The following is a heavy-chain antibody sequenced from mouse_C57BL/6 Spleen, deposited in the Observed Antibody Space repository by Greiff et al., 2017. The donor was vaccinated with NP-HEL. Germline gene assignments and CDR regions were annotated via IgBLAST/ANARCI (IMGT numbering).Heavy chain of an antibody. CDR2: ISYDGSN. J-gene: IGHJ2*01. Sequence: EVQLQESGPGLVKPSQSLSLTCSVTGYSITSGYYWNWIRQFPGNKLEWMGYISYDGSNNYNPSLKNRISITRDTSKNQFFLKLNSVTTEDTATYYCARVDYPYYFDYWGQGTTLTVSS. CDR3: ARVDYPYYFDY. CDR1: GYSITSGYY. D-gene: IGHD2-4*01. V-gene: IGHV3-6*01.